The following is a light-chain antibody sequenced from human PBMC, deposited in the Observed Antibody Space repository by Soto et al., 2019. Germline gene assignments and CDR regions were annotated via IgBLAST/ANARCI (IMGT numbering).Light chain of an antibody. Sequence: IVMTQTPISLSVTPGQPASITCRSSQSLLHSDGKTYLYWYLQKPGQPPQLLIHEVSNRFSGVSDRFGGSGSGTDFTLKISRVEADDVGTYYCMQTLELPLSFGGGTKVDI. J-gene: IGKJ4*01. CDR1: QSLLHSDGKTY. CDR2: EVS. V-gene: IGKV2D-29*01. CDR3: MQTLELPLS.